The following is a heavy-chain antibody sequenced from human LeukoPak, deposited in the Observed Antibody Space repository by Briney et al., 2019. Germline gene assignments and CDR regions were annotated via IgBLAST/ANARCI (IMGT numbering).Heavy chain of an antibody. D-gene: IGHD2-21*02. Sequence: GGSLRLSCAASGFTFSSYSMNWVRQAPGKGLEWVSSISSSSSYIYYADSVKGRFTISRDNAKNSLYLQMNSLRAEDTAVYYCARTYCGGDCYPEPADYWGQGTLVTVSS. CDR1: GFTFSSYS. CDR3: ARTYCGGDCYPEPADY. V-gene: IGHV3-21*01. CDR2: ISSSSSYI. J-gene: IGHJ4*02.